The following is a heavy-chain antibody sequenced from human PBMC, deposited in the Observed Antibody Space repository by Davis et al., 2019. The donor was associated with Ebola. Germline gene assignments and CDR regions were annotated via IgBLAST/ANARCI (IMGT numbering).Heavy chain of an antibody. J-gene: IGHJ6*02. V-gene: IGHV1-46*03. CDR3: ARERIIVLVPAAILGDHYYYYGMDV. D-gene: IGHD2-2*02. Sequence: ASVKVSCKASGYTFTSYYMHWVRQAPGQGLEWMGIINPSGGSTSYAQKFQGRVTMTRDTSTSTVYMELSSLRSEDTAVYYCARERIIVLVPAAILGDHYYYYGMDVWGQGTTVTVSS. CDR2: INPSGGST. CDR1: GYTFTSYY.